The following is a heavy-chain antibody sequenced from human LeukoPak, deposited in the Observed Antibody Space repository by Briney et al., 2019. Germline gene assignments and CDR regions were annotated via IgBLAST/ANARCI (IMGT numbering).Heavy chain of an antibody. Sequence: SETLSLTCTVAGGSMSSYYWSWIRQPAGKGLKWIGRIYISGSTDYNPSLKSRVTISLDKSKNQFSLRLSSVTAADTAVYYCARLYCSGGSCYQVDFWGQGTLVTVSS. V-gene: IGHV4-4*07. D-gene: IGHD2-15*01. CDR2: IYISGST. J-gene: IGHJ4*02. CDR1: GGSMSSYY. CDR3: ARLYCSGGSCYQVDF.